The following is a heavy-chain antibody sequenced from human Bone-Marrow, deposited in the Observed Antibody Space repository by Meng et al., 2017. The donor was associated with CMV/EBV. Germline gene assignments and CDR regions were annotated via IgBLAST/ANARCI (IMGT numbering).Heavy chain of an antibody. V-gene: IGHV3-73*01. CDR2: IRSKANSYAT. CDR1: GFTFSGSA. D-gene: IGHD6-13*01. J-gene: IGHJ4*02. CDR3: ITTAGTDFDY. Sequence: ASGFTFSGSAMHWGRQASGKGLEWVGRIRSKANSYATAYAASVKGRLTISRDDSKNTAYLQMNSLKTEDTAVYYCITTAGTDFDYWGQGTLVTVSS.